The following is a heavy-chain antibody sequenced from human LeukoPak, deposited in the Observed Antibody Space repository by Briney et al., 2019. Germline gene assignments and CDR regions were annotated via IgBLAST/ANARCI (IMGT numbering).Heavy chain of an antibody. CDR1: GGTFSSYA. J-gene: IGHJ6*03. Sequence: SSVKVSCKASGGTFSSYAISWVRQAPGQGLEWMGGIIPIFGTANYAQKFQGRVPITADKSTSTAYMELSSLRSEDTAVYYCAREMATSYYFYYMDVWGKGTTVTVS. CDR3: AREMATSYYFYYMDV. CDR2: IIPIFGTA. V-gene: IGHV1-69*06. D-gene: IGHD5-24*01.